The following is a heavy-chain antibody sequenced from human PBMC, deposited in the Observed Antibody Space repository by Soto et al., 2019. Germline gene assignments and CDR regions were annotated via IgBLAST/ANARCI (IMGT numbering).Heavy chain of an antibody. J-gene: IGHJ2*01. CDR3: AKDLDDGGRYWYFDL. CDR1: GYTFTHYG. CDR2: INPDNVGK. V-gene: IGHV1-18*01. D-gene: IGHD4-17*01. Sequence: QVQLVQSGAEVKKPGASVKVSCRASGYTFTHYGITWVRQAPGQGLEWLGWINPDNVGKHTVQRLHDRHTLTTDRSTTTAYMELRSLIYDDTAVYYCAKDLDDGGRYWYFDLWGRGTLVTVSS.